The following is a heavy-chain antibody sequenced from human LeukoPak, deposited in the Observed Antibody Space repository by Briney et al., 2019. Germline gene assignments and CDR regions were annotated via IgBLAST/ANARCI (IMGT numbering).Heavy chain of an antibody. J-gene: IGHJ3*02. CDR2: IYSGGST. D-gene: IGHD7-27*01. Sequence: GGSLRLSCAASGFTVSSNYMSWVRQAPGKGLEWVPVIYSGGSTYYADSVKGRFTISRDNSKNTLYLQMNSLRAEDTAVYYCARDGLTGQDAFDIWGQGTMVTVSS. CDR1: GFTVSSNY. V-gene: IGHV3-53*01. CDR3: ARDGLTGQDAFDI.